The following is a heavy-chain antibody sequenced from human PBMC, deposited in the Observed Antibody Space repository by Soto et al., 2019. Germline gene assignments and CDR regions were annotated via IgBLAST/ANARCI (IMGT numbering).Heavy chain of an antibody. CDR2: IIPIFDAP. D-gene: IGHD3-16*01. CDR1: GGTFNMYA. J-gene: IGHJ4*02. CDR3: TRAIGSGGGLGGFDY. Sequence: QAELVQSGAQVKKPGSAVKVSCKASGGTFNMYAMNWVRQAPGHGLEWMGGIIPIFDAPRYSEQFQGRVTITVDESTSTAYIELSILRSDDTARYYCTRAIGSGGGLGGFDYLGQGALVTVSS. V-gene: IGHV1-69*01.